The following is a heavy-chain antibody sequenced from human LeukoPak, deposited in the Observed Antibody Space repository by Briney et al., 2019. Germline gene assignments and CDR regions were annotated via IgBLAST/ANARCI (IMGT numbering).Heavy chain of an antibody. J-gene: IGHJ4*02. CDR3: ARRSRNLLNYGSGSYGCEFDY. CDR2: ISAYNGNT. D-gene: IGHD3-10*01. CDR1: GYTFTSYG. V-gene: IGHV1-18*01. Sequence: ASVKVSCKASGYTFTSYGISWVRQAPGQGLEWMGWISAYNGNTNYAQKLQGRVTMTTDTSTSTAYMELRSLRSDDTAVYYCARRSRNLLNYGSGSYGCEFDYWGQGTLVTVSS.